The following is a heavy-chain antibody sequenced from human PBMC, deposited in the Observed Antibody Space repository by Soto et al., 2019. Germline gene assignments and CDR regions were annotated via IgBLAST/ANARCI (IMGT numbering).Heavy chain of an antibody. J-gene: IGHJ4*02. V-gene: IGHV1-69*10. CDR3: ARTSMTRIDY. D-gene: IGHD4-17*01. CDR2: TIPELGTS. CDR1: GGFNNYA. Sequence: SVKVSGEASGGFNNYAVSWVRQAPGQGLEWMGVTIPELGTSNYAQRLQGRVTITVDKATNTAYSNLTTLTSEDTAIYYCARTSMTRIDYWGQGTLVTVSS.